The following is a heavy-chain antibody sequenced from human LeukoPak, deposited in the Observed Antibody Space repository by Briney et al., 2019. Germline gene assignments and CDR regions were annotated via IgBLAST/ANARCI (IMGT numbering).Heavy chain of an antibody. J-gene: IGHJ4*02. D-gene: IGHD3-22*01. CDR1: GGSISSDTYS. CDR3: ARGRDYYDSSGFYYVWYFDY. V-gene: IGHV4-61*02. CDR2: IYTIGST. Sequence: PSETLSLTCTVSGGSISSDTYSWSWIRQPAGKGLEWIGRIYTIGSTNYNPSVKSRVTISVDMSKNQFPLKLGSVTAADTAVYYCARGRDYYDSSGFYYVWYFDYWGQGTLVTVSS.